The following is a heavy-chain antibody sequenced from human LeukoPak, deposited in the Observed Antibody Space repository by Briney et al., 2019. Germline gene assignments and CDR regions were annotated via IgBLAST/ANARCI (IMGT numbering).Heavy chain of an antibody. D-gene: IGHD2-15*01. Sequence: ASVKVSCKASGYTFTSYYMHWVRQATGQGLEWMGWMNPNSGNTGYAQKFQGRVTMTRNTSISTAYMELSSLRSEDTAVYYCARGGGTYSSYYYMDVWGKGTTVTISS. CDR2: MNPNSGNT. CDR1: GYTFTSYY. CDR3: ARGGGTYSSYYYMDV. V-gene: IGHV1-8*02. J-gene: IGHJ6*03.